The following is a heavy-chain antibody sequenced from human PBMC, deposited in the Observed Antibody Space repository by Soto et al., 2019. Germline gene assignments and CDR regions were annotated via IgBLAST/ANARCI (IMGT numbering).Heavy chain of an antibody. Sequence: GSLRLSCEASGFTLSTYWMQWVRQAPGKGLVWVSFISSDGTTTYYADSVEGRFTVSRDNAKNTLSLQMNSLRADDTAVYYCVRDGRNYYGMDVWGQGTTVTVSS. CDR1: GFTLSTYW. CDR2: ISSDGTTT. J-gene: IGHJ6*02. V-gene: IGHV3-74*01. CDR3: VRDGRNYYGMDV.